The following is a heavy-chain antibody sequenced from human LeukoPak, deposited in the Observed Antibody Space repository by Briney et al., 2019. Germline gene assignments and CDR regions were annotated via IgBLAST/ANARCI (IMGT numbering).Heavy chain of an antibody. CDR2: ISYDGSNK. V-gene: IGHV3-30*04. CDR3: ARGGYGDYYDSSGTFDY. CDR1: GFTFSSYA. Sequence: GGSLRLSCAASGFTFSSYAMHWVRQAPGKGLEWVAVISYDGSNKYYADSVKGRFTISRDNSKNTLYLQMNSLRAEDTAVYYCARGGYGDYYDSSGTFDYWGQGTLVTVSS. J-gene: IGHJ4*02. D-gene: IGHD3-22*01.